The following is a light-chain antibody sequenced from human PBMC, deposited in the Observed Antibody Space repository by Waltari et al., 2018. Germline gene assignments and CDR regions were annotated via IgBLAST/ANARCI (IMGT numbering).Light chain of an antibody. CDR3: QQSYETPLT. V-gene: IGKV1-39*01. J-gene: IGKJ4*01. CDR1: HTITTY. CDR2: AAS. Sequence: DTQMTQSPSSLSASVGDRVTITCRASHTITTYLNWYQQKPGKAPKVLISAASTLNSGVPSRFSGSGSGTYFTLTISSLQPEDFATYYCQQSYETPLTFGGGTRVEIK.